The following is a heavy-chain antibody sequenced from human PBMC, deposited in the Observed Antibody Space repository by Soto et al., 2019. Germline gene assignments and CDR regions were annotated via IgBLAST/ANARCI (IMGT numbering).Heavy chain of an antibody. J-gene: IGHJ5*01. CDR1: GGSINDFY. CDR3: STRAYDTNGYYRFDP. D-gene: IGHD3-22*01. Sequence: SETLSLTCTVSGGSINDFYWTWIRQSPGKGLEWIGDINHSGRVNYSPSLKSRVTISLDTSKNQFSLTLSAVTAADTAMYYCSTRAYDTNGYYRFDPWGQGTLVTVSS. CDR2: INHSGRV. V-gene: IGHV4-34*01.